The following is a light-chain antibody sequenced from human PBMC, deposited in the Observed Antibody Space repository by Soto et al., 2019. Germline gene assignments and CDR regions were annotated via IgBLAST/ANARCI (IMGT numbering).Light chain of an antibody. CDR3: RLYGGSPPRGS. V-gene: IGKV3-20*01. CDR2: GAS. Sequence: EVVLTQSPGTLSLSPGARATLSCRASQSVSDNHLAWYQQKGGQAPRLLIHGASTRATGVPERFSGYGFGTAYSLIINRLEPEDFALYYCRLYGGSPPRGSVGPGTTVEI. CDR1: QSVSDNH. J-gene: IGKJ3*01.